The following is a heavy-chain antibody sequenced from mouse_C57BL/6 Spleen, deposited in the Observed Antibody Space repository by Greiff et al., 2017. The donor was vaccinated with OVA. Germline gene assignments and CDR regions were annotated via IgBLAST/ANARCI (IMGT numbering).Heavy chain of an antibody. D-gene: IGHD1-1*01. CDR1: GFTFSDYG. CDR2: IRRGSSTI. Sequence: DVQLVESGGGLVKPGGSLKLSCAASGFTFSDYGMHWVRQAPEKGLEWVAYIRRGSSTIYYADTVKGRFTISRDNAKNTLFLHMTSLRAEDTAMYYCARPLYYYGRLYYAMDYWGQGTSVTVSS. J-gene: IGHJ4*01. CDR3: ARPLYYYGRLYYAMDY. V-gene: IGHV5-17*01.